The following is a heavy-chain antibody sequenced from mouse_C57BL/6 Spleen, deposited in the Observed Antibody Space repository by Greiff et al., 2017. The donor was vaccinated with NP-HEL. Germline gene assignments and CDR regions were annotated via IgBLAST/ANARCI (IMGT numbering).Heavy chain of an antibody. J-gene: IGHJ3*01. CDR3: AREGGLGNAWFAY. CDR1: GYTFTSYW. CDR2: IDPSDSYT. Sequence: QVQLQQPGAELVMPGASVKLSCKASGYTFTSYWMHWVKQRPGQGLEWIGEIDPSDSYTNYNQKFKGKSTLTVDKSSSTAYMQLSSLTSEDSAVYYCAREGGLGNAWFAYWGQGTLVTVSA. D-gene: IGHD2-1*01. V-gene: IGHV1-69*01.